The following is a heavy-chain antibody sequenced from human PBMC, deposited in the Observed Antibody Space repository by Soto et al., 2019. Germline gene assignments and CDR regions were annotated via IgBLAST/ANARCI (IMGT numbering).Heavy chain of an antibody. CDR1: GFSLTTSGVG. V-gene: IGHV2-5*02. D-gene: IGHD3-3*01. CDR3: AHRVLRTVFGLVTTTAIYFDF. CDR2: IYWDVDK. J-gene: IGHJ4*02. Sequence: QITLNESGPTVVRPTETLTLTCRFSGFSLTTSGVGVGWIRQSPGKAPAGLALIYWDVDKRYSASLKSRLTITKDTSKNQVVLTVTDLDTTDTATYYCAHRVLRTVFGLVTTTAIYFDFCGQGTPVAVSS.